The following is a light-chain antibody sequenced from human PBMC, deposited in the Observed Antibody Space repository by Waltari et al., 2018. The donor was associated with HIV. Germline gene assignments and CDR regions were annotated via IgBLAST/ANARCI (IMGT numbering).Light chain of an antibody. CDR1: SRDVGGYSY. Sequence: QSALTQPRSVSGSPGQSVTISCTGTSRDVGGYSYVSWYQQHPNKAPKFIIYDVSKRPSGVPDRFSGSKSGNTASLTISGLQTEDEADYYCCSYAGSYTLVFGEGTKLTV. CDR2: DVS. V-gene: IGLV2-11*01. J-gene: IGLJ2*01. CDR3: CSYAGSYTLV.